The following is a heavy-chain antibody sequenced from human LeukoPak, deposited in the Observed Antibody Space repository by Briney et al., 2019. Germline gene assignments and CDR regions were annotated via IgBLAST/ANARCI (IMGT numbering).Heavy chain of an antibody. J-gene: IGHJ6*02. CDR2: IDWDDDK. CDR3: ARIAGIAAAGIYYYGMDV. D-gene: IGHD6-13*01. V-gene: IGHV2-70*11. CDR1: GFSPSTSGMC. Sequence: SGPTLVNPTQTLTLTCTFSGFSPSTSGMCVSWIRQPPGKALEWLARIDWDDDKYYSTSLKTRLTISKDTSKNQVVLTMTNMDPVDTATYYCARIAGIAAAGIYYYGMDVWGQGTTVTVSS.